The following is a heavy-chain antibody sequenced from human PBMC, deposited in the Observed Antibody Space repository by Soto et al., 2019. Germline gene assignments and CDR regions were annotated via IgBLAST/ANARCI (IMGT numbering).Heavy chain of an antibody. CDR2: ISHSGST. J-gene: IGHJ6*02. Sequence: QVQLQQWGAGLLKPSETLSLTCAVYGGSFSGYYWSWIRQPPGKGLEWIGEISHSGSTNYNPSLKSRVTIAADRSKSQCSLKLSSVTAADTAVYYCARGLSVRGQGLVGMDVWGQGTTVTVS. D-gene: IGHD3-10*01. V-gene: IGHV4-34*01. CDR3: ARGLSVRGQGLVGMDV. CDR1: GGSFSGYY.